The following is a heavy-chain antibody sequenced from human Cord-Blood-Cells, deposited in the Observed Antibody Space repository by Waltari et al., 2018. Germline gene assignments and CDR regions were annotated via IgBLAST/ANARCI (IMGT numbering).Heavy chain of an antibody. Sequence: EVQLVQSGAEVKKPGATVKISCKVSGYTFTDYYMHWVQQAPGKGREWMGLVGPNGERTISEERFQGSGTITGDTATDPSYMELVSLRSEDTAVYYCATVPDYYDSSGYYYCDYWGQGTLVTVSS. CDR3: ATVPDYYDSSGYYYCDY. J-gene: IGHJ4*02. CDR1: GYTFTDYY. CDR2: VGPNGERT. V-gene: IGHV1-69-2*01. D-gene: IGHD3-22*01.